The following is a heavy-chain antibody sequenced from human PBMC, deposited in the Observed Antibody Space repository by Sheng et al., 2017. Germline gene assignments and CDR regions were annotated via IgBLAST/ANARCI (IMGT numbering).Heavy chain of an antibody. V-gene: IGHV3-15*01. J-gene: IGHJ6*03. CDR1: GFTFSDAW. Sequence: EVQLVESGGGLVKPGGSLRLSCAASGFTFSDAWMTWVRQAPGQGLEWVGRIKKKSDGGTTDYAAPVKGRFTISRDDSENTLYLQMNSLKTEDTAVYYCTTNESMDVWGKGTTVTVSS. CDR2: IKKKSDGGTT. CDR3: TTNESMDV.